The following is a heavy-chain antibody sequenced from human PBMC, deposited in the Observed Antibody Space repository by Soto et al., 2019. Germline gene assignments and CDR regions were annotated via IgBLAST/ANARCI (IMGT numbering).Heavy chain of an antibody. CDR1: GGTFSSYA. Sequence: GASVKVSCKASGGTFSSYAISWVRQAPGQGLEWMGGIIPIFGTANYAQKFQGRVTITADESTSTAYMELSSLRSEDTAVYYCARVLDYFDSSGYYVGYWGQGPLVTVS. CDR3: ARVLDYFDSSGYYVGY. V-gene: IGHV1-69*13. J-gene: IGHJ4*02. D-gene: IGHD3-22*01. CDR2: IIPIFGTA.